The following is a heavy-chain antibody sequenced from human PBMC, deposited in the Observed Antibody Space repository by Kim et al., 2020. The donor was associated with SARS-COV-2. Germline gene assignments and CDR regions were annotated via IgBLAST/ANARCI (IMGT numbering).Heavy chain of an antibody. CDR3: ARGEGFYSSPPLDY. J-gene: IGHJ4*02. D-gene: IGHD5-18*01. V-gene: IGHV4-59*09. Sequence: NPPLKSRVTISVDTAKNQFSLKLSSVTAADTAVYYCARGEGFYSSPPLDYWGQGTLVTVSS.